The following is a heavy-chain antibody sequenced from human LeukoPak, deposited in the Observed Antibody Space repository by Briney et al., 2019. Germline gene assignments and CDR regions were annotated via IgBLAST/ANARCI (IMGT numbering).Heavy chain of an antibody. D-gene: IGHD5-12*01. V-gene: IGHV1-69*06. Sequence: GASVKVSCKASGGTFSSYAISWVRQAPGQGLEWMGGIIPIFVTANYAQKFQGRVTITADKSTSTAYMELSSLRSEDTAVYYCAGMEWLRKYYYYYYMDVWGKGTTVTVSS. CDR1: GGTFSSYA. CDR3: AGMEWLRKYYYYYYMDV. J-gene: IGHJ6*03. CDR2: IIPIFVTA.